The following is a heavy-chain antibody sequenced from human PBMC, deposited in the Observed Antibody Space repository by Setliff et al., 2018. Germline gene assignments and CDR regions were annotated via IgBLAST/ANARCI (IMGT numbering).Heavy chain of an antibody. D-gene: IGHD2-21*01. Sequence: ASVKVSCKASGFTFTLYAMHWMRQAPGQRLEWMGWMNIDNGKTEYSQEFQDRVTFTRDTFAETAYMELRSLTSDDMAVYYCARGYCDGIGCPAPLYYFDSWGQGTLVTVSS. CDR1: GFTFTLYA. J-gene: IGHJ4*02. CDR2: MNIDNGKT. CDR3: ARGYCDGIGCPAPLYYFDS. V-gene: IGHV1-3*03.